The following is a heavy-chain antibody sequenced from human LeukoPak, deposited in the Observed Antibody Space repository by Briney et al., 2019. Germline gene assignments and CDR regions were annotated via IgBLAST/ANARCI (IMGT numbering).Heavy chain of an antibody. V-gene: IGHV1-69*13. CDR3: ASSSPTNCSSTSCYRGGYYYYYMDV. Sequence: GASVKVSCKASGGTFSSYAISWVRQAPGQGLEWMGGIIPIFGTANYAQKFQGRVTITADESTSTAYMELSSLRSEDTAVYYCASSSPTNCSSTSCYRGGYYYYYMDVWGKGTTVTVSS. CDR2: IIPIFGTA. J-gene: IGHJ6*03. CDR1: GGTFSSYA. D-gene: IGHD2-2*01.